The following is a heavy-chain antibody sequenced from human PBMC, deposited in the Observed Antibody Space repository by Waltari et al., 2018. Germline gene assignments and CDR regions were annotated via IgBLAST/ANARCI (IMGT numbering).Heavy chain of an antibody. CDR1: GYTFPGHH. J-gene: IGHJ3*02. CDR2: INPNSGGT. V-gene: IGHV1-2*02. CDR3: AREPIVGRAIDAFDI. D-gene: IGHD3-16*02. Sequence: QVQLVQSGAAVKKPGASVKVSCKASGYTFPGHHLHCVRQAPGQGLEWMGWINPNSGGTNYAQKFQGRVTMTRDTSISTAYMELSRLRSDDTAVYYCAREPIVGRAIDAFDIWGQGTMVTVSS.